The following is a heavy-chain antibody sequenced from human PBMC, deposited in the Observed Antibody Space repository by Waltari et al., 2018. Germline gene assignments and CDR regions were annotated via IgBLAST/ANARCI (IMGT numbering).Heavy chain of an antibody. J-gene: IGHJ4*02. CDR3: ARGPYSGSYLFDY. V-gene: IGHV3-66*01. CDR1: GFTVSSNS. CDR2: IYSGGST. Sequence: EVQLVESGGGLVQPGGSLRLSCAAYGFTVSSNSMSWVRQAPGKGLEWVSVIYSGGSTYYADSVKGRFTISRDNSKNTLYLQMNSLRAEDTAVYYCARGPYSGSYLFDYWGQGTLVTVSS. D-gene: IGHD1-26*01.